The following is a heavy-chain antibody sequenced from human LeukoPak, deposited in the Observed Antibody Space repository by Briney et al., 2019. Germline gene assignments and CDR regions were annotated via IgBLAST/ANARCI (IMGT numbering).Heavy chain of an antibody. Sequence: GGSLRLSCTASGFTSGFTFGDYAMSWVRQAPGKGLELVGFIRTKAYGGTTEYAASVKGRFTISRDGSKSIAYLQMNSLKTEDTAVYYCTRTYYDSSGYLFDYWGQGTLVTVSS. CDR2: IRTKAYGGTT. CDR3: TRTYYDSSGYLFDY. D-gene: IGHD3-22*01. J-gene: IGHJ4*02. CDR1: GFTSGFTFGDYA. V-gene: IGHV3-49*04.